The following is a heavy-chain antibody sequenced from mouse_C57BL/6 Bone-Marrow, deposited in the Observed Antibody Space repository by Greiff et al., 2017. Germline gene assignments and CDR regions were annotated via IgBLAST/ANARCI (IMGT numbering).Heavy chain of an antibody. J-gene: IGHJ1*03. D-gene: IGHD1-1*01. CDR1: GFTFSDYG. CDR2: ISSGSSTI. V-gene: IGHV5-17*01. CDR3: AITTVPYWYFDV. Sequence: DVMLVESGGGLVKPGGSLKLSCAASGFTFSDYGMHWVRQAPEQGLEWVAYISSGSSTIYYADTVKGRFTISRDNAKNTLFLQMTSLRSEDTAMYYCAITTVPYWYFDVWGTGTTVTVSS.